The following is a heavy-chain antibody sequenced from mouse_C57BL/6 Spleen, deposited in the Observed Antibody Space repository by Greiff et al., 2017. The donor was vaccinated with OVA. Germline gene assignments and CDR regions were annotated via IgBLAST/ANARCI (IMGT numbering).Heavy chain of an antibody. CDR1: GYTFTSYW. Sequence: QVQLQQPGAELVKPGASVKLSCKASGYTFTSYWMQWVKQRPGQGLEWIGEIDPSDSYTNYNQKFKGKATLTVDTSSSTAYMQLSSLTSEDSAVYYCARAGYYGNYGAMDYWGQGTSVTVSS. CDR2: IDPSDSYT. V-gene: IGHV1-50*01. J-gene: IGHJ4*01. CDR3: ARAGYYGNYGAMDY. D-gene: IGHD2-1*01.